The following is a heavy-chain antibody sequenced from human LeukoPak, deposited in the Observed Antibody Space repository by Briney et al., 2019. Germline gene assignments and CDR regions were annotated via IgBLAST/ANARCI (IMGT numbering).Heavy chain of an antibody. CDR2: ISGSGGST. Sequence: AGGSLRLSCAASGFTFSSYAMSWVRQAPGKGLEWVSAISGSGGSTYYADSVKGRFTISRDNSKNTLYLQMNSLRAEDTAVYYCARVRRGSSSGRGLGNAFDIWGQGTMVTVSS. D-gene: IGHD6-6*01. V-gene: IGHV3-23*01. CDR1: GFTFSSYA. CDR3: ARVRRGSSSGRGLGNAFDI. J-gene: IGHJ3*02.